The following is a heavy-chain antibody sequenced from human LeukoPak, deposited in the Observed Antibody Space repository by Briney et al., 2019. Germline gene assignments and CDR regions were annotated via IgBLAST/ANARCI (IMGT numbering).Heavy chain of an antibody. CDR2: IYYSGST. Sequence: SETPSLTCTVSGGSISSSSYYWGWIRQPPGKGLEWIGSIYYSGSTHYNPSLDRRVTKTVATTNYQYSLNLSSVTAAHTADDYCARDGYYYDSSGYRYWVGGTMV. D-gene: IGHD3-22*01. CDR1: GGSISSSSYY. V-gene: IGHV4-39*07. J-gene: IGHJ4*02. CDR3: ARDGYYYDSSGYRY.